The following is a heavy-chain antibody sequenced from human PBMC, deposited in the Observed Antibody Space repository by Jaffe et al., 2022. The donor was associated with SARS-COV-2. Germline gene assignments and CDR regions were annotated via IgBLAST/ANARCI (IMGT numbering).Heavy chain of an antibody. CDR3: ASSIAVSGVEYQFDS. CDR1: GFTFSSYW. V-gene: IGHV3-7*01. Sequence: DVQLVESGGGLVQPGGSLRLSCVASGFTFSSYWLSWVRQAPGKGLEWVANIKDDATVTSYVDSVRGRFTISRDNAKNLLYLQMNSLRAEDTAVYYCASSIAVSGVEYQFDSWGQGTLVTVSS. CDR2: IKDDATVT. J-gene: IGHJ4*02. D-gene: IGHD6-19*01.